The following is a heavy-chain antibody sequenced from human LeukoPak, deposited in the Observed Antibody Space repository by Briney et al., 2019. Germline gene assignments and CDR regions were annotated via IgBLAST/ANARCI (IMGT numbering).Heavy chain of an antibody. J-gene: IGHJ4*02. CDR1: GYTFTGHY. CDR2: INPKNAST. CDR3: ARTLYIAAVPGGFDY. D-gene: IGHD6-13*01. V-gene: IGHV1-2*02. Sequence: ASVKVSCKASGYTFTGHYMHWVRQAPGQGLEWMGWINPKNASTNFAQRFQGRVTMTRDTSIRTVYMELSRLRSDDTALYYCARTLYIAAVPGGFDYWGQGTLMTVSS.